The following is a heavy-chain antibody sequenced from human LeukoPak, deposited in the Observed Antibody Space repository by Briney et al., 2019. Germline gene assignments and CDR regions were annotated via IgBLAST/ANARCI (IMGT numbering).Heavy chain of an antibody. D-gene: IGHD2-2*01. V-gene: IGHV4-4*09. CDR3: ARHGRVVVPAAGLMDV. Sequence: SETLSLTCTVSGGSITYSYWSWFRQPPGKGLEWIGYIYTSGTTNYNPSLTSRATISVDTSKNQFSLKLSSVTAADTAVYYCARHGRVVVPAAGLMDVWGQGTTVTVSS. CDR1: GGSITYSY. CDR2: IYTSGTT. J-gene: IGHJ6*02.